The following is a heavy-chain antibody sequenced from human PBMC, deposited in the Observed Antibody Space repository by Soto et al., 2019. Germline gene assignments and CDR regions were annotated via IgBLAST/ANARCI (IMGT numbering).Heavy chain of an antibody. V-gene: IGHV4-31*03. CDR2: IYYSGST. D-gene: IGHD3-16*01. CDR3: ARGSFGGSSDYYYYYGMDV. CDR1: GGSISSGGYY. Sequence: QVQLQESGPGLVKPSQTLSLTCTVSGGSISSGGYYWSWIRQHPGKGLEWIGYIYYSGSTYYNPSLKSRVIISVDTSKNQFSLKLSSVTAADTAVYYCARGSFGGSSDYYYYYGMDVWGQGTTVTVSS. J-gene: IGHJ6*02.